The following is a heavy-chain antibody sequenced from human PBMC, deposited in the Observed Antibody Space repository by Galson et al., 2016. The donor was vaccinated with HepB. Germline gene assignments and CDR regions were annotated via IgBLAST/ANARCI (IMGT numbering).Heavy chain of an antibody. V-gene: IGHV3-33*01. CDR1: AFTFSNYG. Sequence: SLRLSCAASAFTFSNYGMHWVRQAPGKGLEWVAVIWYDGSNKYYADSVKGRFTISRDNSKNTLYLQMNSLRAEDTAVYYCARRPFTSGWYFDYWGQGTLVTVSS. CDR3: ARRPFTSGWYFDY. J-gene: IGHJ4*02. D-gene: IGHD6-19*01. CDR2: IWYDGSNK.